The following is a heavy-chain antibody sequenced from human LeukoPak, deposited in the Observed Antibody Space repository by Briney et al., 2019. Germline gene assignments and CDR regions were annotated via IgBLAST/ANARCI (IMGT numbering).Heavy chain of an antibody. CDR3: ARDVSGWGYAFDI. CDR2: IHSSGST. V-gene: IGHV4-31*03. Sequence: SETLSLTCTVSGGSISSGAYYWTWIRQHPGKGLEWIGYIHSSGSTDYNPSLKSRVIISGDTSKTHFSLRLSSVTAADAAVYYCARDVSGWGYAFDIWGQGTMVTVSS. CDR1: GGSISSGAYY. D-gene: IGHD6-25*01. J-gene: IGHJ3*02.